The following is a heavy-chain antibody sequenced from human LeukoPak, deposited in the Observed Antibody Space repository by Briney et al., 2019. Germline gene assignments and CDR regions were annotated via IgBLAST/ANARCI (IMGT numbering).Heavy chain of an antibody. CDR1: GYTFTTYG. D-gene: IGHD6-19*01. J-gene: IGHJ4*02. CDR3: ARDRKTDEDSSGWYDY. CDR2: INPNSGGT. V-gene: IGHV1-2*02. Sequence: ASVKVSCKASGYTFTTYGISWVRQAPGQGLEWMGWINPNSGGTNYAQEFQGRVTMTRDTSISTAYMELSRLRSDDTAVYYCARDRKTDEDSSGWYDYWGQGTLVTVSS.